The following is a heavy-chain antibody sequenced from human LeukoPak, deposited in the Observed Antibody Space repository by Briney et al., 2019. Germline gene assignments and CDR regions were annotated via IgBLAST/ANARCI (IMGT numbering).Heavy chain of an antibody. Sequence: AGGSLRLSCAASGFTFDDYAMHWVRQAPGKGLEWVSGISWNSDSIGYADSVKGRFTISRDNAKNSLYLQMNSLRPEDTALYYCAKGLYSSGRSCSDYWGQGTLVTVSS. CDR3: AKGLYSSGRSCSDY. CDR1: GFTFDDYA. V-gene: IGHV3-9*01. CDR2: ISWNSDSI. J-gene: IGHJ4*02. D-gene: IGHD6-19*01.